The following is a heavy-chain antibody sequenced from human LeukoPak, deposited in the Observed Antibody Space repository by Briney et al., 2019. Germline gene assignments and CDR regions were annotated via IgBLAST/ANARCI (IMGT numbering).Heavy chain of an antibody. V-gene: IGHV3-11*01. CDR3: ARDPGLIVGATTGWYFDL. CDR2: ISSSGSTI. Sequence: GGSLRLSCAASGFTFSDYYMSWIRQAPGKGLEWVSYISSSGSTIYYAGSVKGRFTISRDNAKNSLYLQMNSLRAEDTAVYYCARDPGLIVGATTGWYFDLWGRGTLVTVSS. D-gene: IGHD1-26*01. CDR1: GFTFSDYY. J-gene: IGHJ2*01.